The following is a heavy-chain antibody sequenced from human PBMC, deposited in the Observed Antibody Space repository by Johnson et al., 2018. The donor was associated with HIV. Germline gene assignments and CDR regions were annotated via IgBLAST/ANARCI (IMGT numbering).Heavy chain of an antibody. D-gene: IGHD2-8*01. J-gene: IGHJ2*01. Sequence: VQLVESWGGLVQPGGSLRLSCAASGFTFSNFWMSWVRQAPGRGPEWVANIKQDGSEKYYVDSVKGRFTISRDNAKRSLYVEMNSLRAEDTAVYYCAKANYYVYAFDIWGRGTLVTVSS. V-gene: IGHV3-7*01. CDR1: GFTFSNFW. CDR2: IKQDGSEK. CDR3: AKANYYVYAFDI.